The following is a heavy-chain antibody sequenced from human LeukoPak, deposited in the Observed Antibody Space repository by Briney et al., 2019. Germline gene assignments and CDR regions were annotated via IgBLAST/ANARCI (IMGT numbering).Heavy chain of an antibody. D-gene: IGHD3-22*01. CDR3: AREGGYSHAFDY. V-gene: IGHV3-74*01. J-gene: IGHJ4*02. CDR1: GFTFSSYW. Sequence: GGSLRLSCAASGFTFSSYWMYWVRQAPGKGLVWVSRINSDGSSTSHADSVKGRFTISRDNAKNTLYLRMNSLRAEDTAVYYCAREGGYSHAFDYWGQGTLVTVSS. CDR2: INSDGSST.